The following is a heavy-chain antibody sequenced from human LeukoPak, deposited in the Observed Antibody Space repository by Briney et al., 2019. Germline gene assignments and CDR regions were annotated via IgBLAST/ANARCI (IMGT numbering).Heavy chain of an antibody. V-gene: IGHV4-30-4*07. Sequence: SETLSLTCAVSGGSISSGGYSWSWIRQLPGNGLEWIGYIYYSGSTYYNPSLKSRVTISVDTSKNQFSLKLSSVTAADTAVYYCARHPFVYYDILTGDFDYWGQGTLVTVSS. CDR3: ARHPFVYYDILTGDFDY. J-gene: IGHJ4*02. CDR1: GGSISSGGYS. D-gene: IGHD3-9*01. CDR2: IYYSGST.